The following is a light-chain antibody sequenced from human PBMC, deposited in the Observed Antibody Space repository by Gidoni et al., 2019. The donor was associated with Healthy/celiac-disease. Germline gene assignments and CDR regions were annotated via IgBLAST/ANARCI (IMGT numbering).Light chain of an antibody. V-gene: IGKV3-15*01. CDR3: QQYNNWPWT. Sequence: EIVMTQSPATLSVSPGERATLSCRATPSVSSNLAWYQQKPGQPPRLLIYGASTRATGIPARFSGSGSGTEFTLTISRLQSEDFAVYYCQQYNNWPWTFGQGTKVEIK. J-gene: IGKJ1*01. CDR2: GAS. CDR1: PSVSSN.